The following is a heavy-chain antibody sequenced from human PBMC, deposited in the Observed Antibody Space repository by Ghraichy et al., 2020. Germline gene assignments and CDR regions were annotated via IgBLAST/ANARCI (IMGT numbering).Heavy chain of an antibody. CDR3: TKQDAISHYSMGV. Sequence: SETLSLTCTVSGGSVRDTGYYWAWVRQPPGKTLDCIGSIYYTGMTYYRPSLKSRVSISIDTSSNQFSLRLTSVTAADTALYYCTKQDAISHYSMGVWGQGTTVTVSS. V-gene: IGHV4-39*01. CDR2: IYYTGMT. CDR1: GGSVRDTGYY. J-gene: IGHJ6*02. D-gene: IGHD2-21*01.